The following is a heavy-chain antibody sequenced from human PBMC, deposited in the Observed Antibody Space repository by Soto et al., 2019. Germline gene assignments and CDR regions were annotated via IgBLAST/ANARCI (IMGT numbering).Heavy chain of an antibody. J-gene: IGHJ4*02. V-gene: IGHV3-23*01. CDR2: ISSNGANT. D-gene: IGHD2-8*01. Sequence: RGSPELSCAAHEDTFDSPYSHAMSWVRQSPGKGPEWVSTISSNGANTHYAESVQGRFTISNDASRHTVHLHMDSLRADDTATYFCVSRVSAHFDYSGKGILGTV. CDR1: EDTFDSPYSHA. CDR3: VSRVSAHFDY.